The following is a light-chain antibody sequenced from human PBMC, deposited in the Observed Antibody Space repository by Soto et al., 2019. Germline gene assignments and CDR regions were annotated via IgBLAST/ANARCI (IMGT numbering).Light chain of an antibody. Sequence: EVVLTQSPVTLSLSPGERATLSCTASQSFRGLLAWYQQKPGQAXRLLIYDAYNRATGIPPRFSGSGSGTDFTLTISSLEPEDSAVYYCQQRHMWPITFGQGTRLEIK. CDR2: DAY. J-gene: IGKJ5*01. CDR1: QSFRGL. V-gene: IGKV3-11*01. CDR3: QQRHMWPIT.